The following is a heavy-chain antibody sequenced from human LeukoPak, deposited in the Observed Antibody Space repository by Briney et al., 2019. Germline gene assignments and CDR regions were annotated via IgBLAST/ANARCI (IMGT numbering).Heavy chain of an antibody. D-gene: IGHD6-19*01. CDR2: ISYDGSNK. CDR1: GLTFSSYA. J-gene: IGHJ2*01. V-gene: IGHV3-30*04. Sequence: GGSLRLSCAASGLTFSSYAMHWVRQAPGKRLEWVAVISYDGSNKYYADSVKGRFTISRDNSKNTLYLQMNSLRAEDTAVYYCARENGGWYKDRDWYFDLWGRGTLVTVSS. CDR3: ARENGGWYKDRDWYFDL.